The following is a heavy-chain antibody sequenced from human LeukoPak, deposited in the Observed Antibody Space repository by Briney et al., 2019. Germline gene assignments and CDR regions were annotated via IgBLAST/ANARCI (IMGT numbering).Heavy chain of an antibody. CDR1: GYTFISYD. CDR3: AELGITMIGGV. D-gene: IGHD3-10*02. J-gene: IGHJ6*04. Sequence: ASVKVSCKASGYTFISYDINWVRQATGQGLEWMGWMNPNSGNTGYAQKFQGRVTLTRDMSTSTDYLELSSLRAEDTAVYYCAELGITMIGGVWGKGTTVTISS. V-gene: IGHV1-8*01. CDR2: MNPNSGNT.